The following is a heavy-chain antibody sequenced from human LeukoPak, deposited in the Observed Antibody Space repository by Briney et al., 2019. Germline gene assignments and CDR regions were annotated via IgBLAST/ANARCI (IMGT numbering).Heavy chain of an antibody. V-gene: IGHV3-30*02. Sequence: GGSLRLSCAASGFTFRSNGMHWVRQAPGRGLEWVAFIRSEGSSKYYADSVKGRFTISRDNSKNTLYLEMNSLRAEDTAVYYCAKDQWAGGQGIDYWGQGTLVTVSS. CDR1: GFTFRSNG. D-gene: IGHD4-23*01. J-gene: IGHJ4*02. CDR3: AKDQWAGGQGIDY. CDR2: IRSEGSSK.